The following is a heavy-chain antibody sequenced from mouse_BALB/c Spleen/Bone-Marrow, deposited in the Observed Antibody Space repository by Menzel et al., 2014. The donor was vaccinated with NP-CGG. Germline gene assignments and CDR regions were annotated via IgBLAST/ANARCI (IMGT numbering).Heavy chain of an antibody. V-gene: IGHV1-87*01. J-gene: IGHJ2*01. Sequence: QVQLQQSGAELARPGASVKLSCKASGYTFTSYWMQWVKQRPGQGLEWIGAIYPGDGDTRYTQKFKGKATLTADKSSSTAYMQLSSLASEDSAVYYCARRGTAYFDYWGQGTTLTVSS. CDR3: ARRGTAYFDY. D-gene: IGHD1-2*01. CDR1: GYTFTSYW. CDR2: IYPGDGDT.